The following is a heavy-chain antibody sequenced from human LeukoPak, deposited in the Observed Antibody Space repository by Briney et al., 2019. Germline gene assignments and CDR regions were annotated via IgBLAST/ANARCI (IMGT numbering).Heavy chain of an antibody. CDR3: ARDGGSYYFDY. D-gene: IGHD1-26*01. CDR2: IYNVGST. J-gene: IGHJ4*02. CDR1: GFTVSSNY. Sequence: GSLRLSCAASGFTVSSNYMSWVRQAPGKGLEWVSVIYNVGSTYFADSVKGRFTISRDNSKNTLYLQMNSLTAEDTAVYYCARDGGSYYFDYWGQGTLVTVSS. V-gene: IGHV3-66*01.